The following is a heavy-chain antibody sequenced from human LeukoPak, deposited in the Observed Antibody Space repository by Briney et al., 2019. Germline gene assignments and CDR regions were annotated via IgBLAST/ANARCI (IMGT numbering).Heavy chain of an antibody. J-gene: IGHJ4*02. Sequence: GGSLRLSCAASGFSFSGAWMSWVRQAPGQGLEWVARVKGKTDSGTTDYAAPVRGRFTISRDDSKNKLYMQMNSLKIEDTAAYYCSTADKGYFGWGQGTLVTVSS. D-gene: IGHD1-26*01. V-gene: IGHV3-15*01. CDR2: VKGKTDSGTT. CDR1: GFSFSGAW. CDR3: STADKGYFG.